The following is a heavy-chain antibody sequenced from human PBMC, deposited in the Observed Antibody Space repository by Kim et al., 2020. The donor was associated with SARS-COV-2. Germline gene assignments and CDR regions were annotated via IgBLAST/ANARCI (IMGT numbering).Heavy chain of an antibody. Sequence: NKYYADSVKGRFTISRDNSKNTLYLQMNSLRAEDTAVYYCARNSGSNAFDIWGQGTMVTVSS. J-gene: IGHJ3*02. D-gene: IGHD3-10*01. CDR2: NK. V-gene: IGHV3-30*01. CDR3: ARNSGSNAFDI.